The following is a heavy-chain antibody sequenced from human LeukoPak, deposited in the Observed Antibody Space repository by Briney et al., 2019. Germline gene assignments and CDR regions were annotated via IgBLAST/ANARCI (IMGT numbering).Heavy chain of an antibody. V-gene: IGHV1-2*02. CDR2: INPNSGGT. J-gene: IGHJ4*02. Sequence: ASVKVSCKASGYTFTGYYMHWVRQAPGQGLEWMGWINPNSGGTNYAQKFQGRVTMTRDTSISTAYMELSRLRSDDTAVYYCVREYYDSSGYYSNFDNWGQGTLVTVSS. D-gene: IGHD3-22*01. CDR1: GYTFTGYY. CDR3: VREYYDSSGYYSNFDN.